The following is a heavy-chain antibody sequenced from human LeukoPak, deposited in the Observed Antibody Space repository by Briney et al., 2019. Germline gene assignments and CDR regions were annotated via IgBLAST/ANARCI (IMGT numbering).Heavy chain of an antibody. J-gene: IGHJ6*03. CDR1: GGFISSGGYY. V-gene: IGHV4-31*03. CDR3: ARGGASIAAPGYYYYYMDV. CDR2: IYYSGST. Sequence: SETLSLTCTVSGGFISSGGYYWSWIRQHPGKGLEWIGDIYYSGSTYYNPSLKSRVTISVDTSKNQFSLKLSSVTAADTAVYYCARGGASIAAPGYYYYYMDVWGKGTTVTVSS. D-gene: IGHD6-6*01.